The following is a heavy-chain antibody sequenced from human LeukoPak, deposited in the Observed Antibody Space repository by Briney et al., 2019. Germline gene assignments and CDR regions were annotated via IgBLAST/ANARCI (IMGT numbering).Heavy chain of an antibody. Sequence: SETLSLTCTVSGGSISSSSYYWGWIRQPPGKGLEWIGSIYYSGSTYYNPSLKSRVTISVDTSKNQFSLKLSSVTAADTAVYYCARDQRIQLFYYYYYMGVWGKGTTVTVSS. V-gene: IGHV4-39*07. D-gene: IGHD5-18*01. J-gene: IGHJ6*03. CDR1: GGSISSSSYY. CDR3: ARDQRIQLFYYYYYMGV. CDR2: IYYSGST.